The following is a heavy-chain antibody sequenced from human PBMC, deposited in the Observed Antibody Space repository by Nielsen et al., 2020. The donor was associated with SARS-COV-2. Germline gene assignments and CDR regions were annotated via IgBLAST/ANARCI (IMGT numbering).Heavy chain of an antibody. CDR2: IIPILGIV. J-gene: IGHJ6*02. CDR3: ASPAGGYRYGLNYHYYGMDV. D-gene: IGHD5-18*01. V-gene: IGHV1-69*04. Sequence: SVKVSCRASGGTLSSYAFSWVRQAPGQGLEWMGRIIPILGIVNYAQKLQGRVTITADKSTSTAYMELRGLRSEDTAVYYCASPAGGYRYGLNYHYYGMDVWGQGTTVTVSS. CDR1: GGTLSSYA.